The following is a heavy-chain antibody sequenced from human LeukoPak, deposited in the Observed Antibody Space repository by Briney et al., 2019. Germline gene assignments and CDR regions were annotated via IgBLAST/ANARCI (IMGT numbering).Heavy chain of an antibody. Sequence: SETLSLTCAVYGGSFSGYYWSWIRQPPGKGLEWIGEINHSGSTNYNPSLKSRVTMSVDTSKNQFSLKLSSVTAADTAVYYCARDLRQQLVFDIWGQGTMVTVSS. V-gene: IGHV4-34*01. CDR1: GGSFSGYY. CDR2: INHSGST. D-gene: IGHD6-13*01. J-gene: IGHJ3*02. CDR3: ARDLRQQLVFDI.